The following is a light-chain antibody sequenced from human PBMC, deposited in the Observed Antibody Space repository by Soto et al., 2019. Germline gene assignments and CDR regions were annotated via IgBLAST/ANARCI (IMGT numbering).Light chain of an antibody. CDR2: QAS. Sequence: DIPMTQSPSTLSASVGDRVTITCRASQSISRYLAWYQQKPGKGPKFLIYQASSLESGVPSRFSGGGSGTEFTLTISSLQPDDFATYYCQQYNHYPLTFGGGTKVEI. J-gene: IGKJ4*01. CDR3: QQYNHYPLT. V-gene: IGKV1-5*03. CDR1: QSISRY.